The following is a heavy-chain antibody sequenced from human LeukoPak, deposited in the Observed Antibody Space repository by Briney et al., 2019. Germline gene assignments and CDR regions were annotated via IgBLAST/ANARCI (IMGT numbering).Heavy chain of an antibody. J-gene: IGHJ4*02. CDR1: GFTVSSNY. CDR2: IYTCGYT. CDR3: ARGFRSGDACYSPSYFDY. D-gene: IGHD2-15*01. V-gene: IGHV3-66*01. Sequence: GGSLKLSCAASGFTVSSNYMSWVHQAPGKGLEWASVIYTCGYTYYADSVKGRFTISRDSSKNTVHLQMNSLRAEDTAVYYCARGFRSGDACYSPSYFDYWGQGTLVTVSS.